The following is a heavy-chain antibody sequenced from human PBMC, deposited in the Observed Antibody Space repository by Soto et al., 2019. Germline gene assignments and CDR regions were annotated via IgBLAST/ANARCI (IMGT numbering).Heavy chain of an antibody. V-gene: IGHV1-8*01. Sequence: QVQLVQSGAEVKKPGASVKVSCKDSGYLFTSSDINWVRQATGQGLEWMGWLNPTTGNTGYAQNFQGRVTMTGNTSISSAYMELSSLKSEDTAVYYCTRGRIMITFAGAIIIDYWSQGSLVTVSS. CDR2: LNPTTGNT. D-gene: IGHD3-16*01. CDR1: GYLFTSSD. CDR3: TRGRIMITFAGAIIIDY. J-gene: IGHJ4*02.